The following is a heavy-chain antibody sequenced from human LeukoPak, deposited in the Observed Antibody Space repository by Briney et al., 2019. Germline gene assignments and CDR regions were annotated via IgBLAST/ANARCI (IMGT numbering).Heavy chain of an antibody. CDR1: GGSISSYY. CDR2: IYYSGST. D-gene: IGHD2-21*01. Sequence: SETLSLTCTVSGGSISSYYWSWIRQPPGKGLEWIGYIYYSGSTNYNPPLKSRVTISVDTSKNQFSLKLSSVTAADTAVYYCARMGDEGYFDYWGQGTLVTVSS. V-gene: IGHV4-59*01. CDR3: ARMGDEGYFDY. J-gene: IGHJ4*02.